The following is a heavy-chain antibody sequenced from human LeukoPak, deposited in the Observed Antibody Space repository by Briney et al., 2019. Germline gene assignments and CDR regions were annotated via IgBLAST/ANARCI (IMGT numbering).Heavy chain of an antibody. J-gene: IGHJ4*02. CDR3: ARSGWPYYFDY. D-gene: IGHD3-22*01. CDR1: GFTFSSYW. V-gene: IGHV3-74*01. CDR2: IHSDGSST. Sequence: GGSLRLSCVASGFTFSSYWMHWVRQAPGKGLVWVSRIHSDGSSTSYADSVRGRFTISRDDAKSTLYLQMNSLRAEDTAVYYCARSGWPYYFDYWGQGTLVTVSS.